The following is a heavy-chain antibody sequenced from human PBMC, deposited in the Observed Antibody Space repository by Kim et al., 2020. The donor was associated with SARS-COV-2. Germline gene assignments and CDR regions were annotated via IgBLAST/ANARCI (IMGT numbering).Heavy chain of an antibody. CDR2: ISGSGGST. J-gene: IGHJ4*02. CDR3: AKLSFYDILTGYNDY. CDR1: GFTFSSYA. V-gene: IGHV3-23*01. Sequence: GGSLRLSCAASGFTFSSYAMSWVRQAPGKGLEWVSAISGSGGSTYYADSVKGRFTISRDNSKNTLYLQMNSLRAEDTAVYYCAKLSFYDILTGYNDYWGQGTLVTVSS. D-gene: IGHD3-9*01.